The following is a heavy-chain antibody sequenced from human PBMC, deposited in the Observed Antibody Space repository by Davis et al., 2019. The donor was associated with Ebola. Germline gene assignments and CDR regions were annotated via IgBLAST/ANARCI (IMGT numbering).Heavy chain of an antibody. CDR2: VSHREREK. CDR1: GFTFRNHA. D-gene: IGHD3-3*01. Sequence: GESLKISCAASGFTFRNHAMHWVRQAPGKGLGWGAVVSHREREKFYADSVKGRFTISRDNSENTLYLQMNSLTPDDTAVYYCARAVFHEVLDYWGQGTPVTVSS. J-gene: IGHJ4*02. CDR3: ARAVFHEVLDY. V-gene: IGHV3-30*04.